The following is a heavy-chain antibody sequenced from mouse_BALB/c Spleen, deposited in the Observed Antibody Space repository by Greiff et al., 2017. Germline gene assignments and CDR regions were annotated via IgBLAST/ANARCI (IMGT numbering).Heavy chain of an antibody. J-gene: IGHJ2*01. CDR2: IWGDGST. D-gene: IGHD2-3*01. V-gene: IGHV2-6-7*01. Sequence: VQVVESGPGLVAPSQSLSITCPVSGFSLPGFGVNWVRQPPGKGLEWLGMIWGDGSTDYNSALKSRLSISKDNSKSQVFLKMNSLQTDDTARYYCARVYDGYYGYYFDYWGQGTTLTVSS. CDR1: GFSLPGFG. CDR3: ARVYDGYYGYYFDY.